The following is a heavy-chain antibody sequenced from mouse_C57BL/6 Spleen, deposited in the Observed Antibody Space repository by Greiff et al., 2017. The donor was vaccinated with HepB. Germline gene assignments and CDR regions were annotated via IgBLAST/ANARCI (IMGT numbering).Heavy chain of an antibody. D-gene: IGHD2-1*01. CDR1: GYSITSGYD. V-gene: IGHV3-1*01. Sequence: EVQGVESGPGMVKPSQSLSLTCTVTGYSITSGYDWHWMRHFPGNKLEWMGYISYSGSTNYNPSLKSRISITHDTSKNHFFLKLNSVTTEDTATYYCARDGGYGNYFDYWGQGTTLTVSS. J-gene: IGHJ2*01. CDR3: ARDGGYGNYFDY. CDR2: ISYSGST.